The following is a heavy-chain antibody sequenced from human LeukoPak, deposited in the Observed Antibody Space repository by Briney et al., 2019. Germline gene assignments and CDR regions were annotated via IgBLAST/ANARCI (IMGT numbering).Heavy chain of an antibody. Sequence: SETLSLTCTVSGDSISSGGYYWSWIRQHPGKGLEWIGYIYYSGSTYYNPSLKSRVTISVDTSKNQFSLKLSSVTAADTAVYYCARGGGDYDSSGYYYPEYYFDYWGQGTLVTVSS. V-gene: IGHV4-31*03. D-gene: IGHD3-22*01. CDR2: IYYSGST. CDR3: ARGGGDYDSSGYYYPEYYFDY. CDR1: GDSISSGGYY. J-gene: IGHJ4*02.